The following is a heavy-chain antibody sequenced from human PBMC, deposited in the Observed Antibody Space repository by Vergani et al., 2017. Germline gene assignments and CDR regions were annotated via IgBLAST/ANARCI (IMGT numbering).Heavy chain of an antibody. CDR3: ARDPDIVLMVYAIPHYGMDV. J-gene: IGHJ6*02. CDR2: ISSSSSYI. V-gene: IGHV3-21*01. D-gene: IGHD2-8*01. CDR1: GFTFSSYS. Sequence: EVQLVESGGGLVKPGGSLRLSCAASGFTFSSYSMNWVRQAPGKGLEWVSSISSSSSYIYYADSVKGRFTISRDNAKNSLYLQMNSLRAEDTAVYYCARDPDIVLMVYAIPHYGMDVWGQGTTVTVSS.